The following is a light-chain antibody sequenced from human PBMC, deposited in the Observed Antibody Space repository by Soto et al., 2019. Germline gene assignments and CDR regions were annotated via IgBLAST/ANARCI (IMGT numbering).Light chain of an antibody. CDR1: NSNIGTNT. V-gene: IGLV1-44*01. Sequence: QSVLTQPPSASGTPGQWVTISCSGSNSNIGTNTLNWYQQLPGTAPKLLIYRNDQRPSGVPDRFSGSKSGTSASLTICGPQSEDEADYYCAAWDDGLNGWVFGGGTKLTVL. J-gene: IGLJ3*02. CDR3: AAWDDGLNGWV. CDR2: RND.